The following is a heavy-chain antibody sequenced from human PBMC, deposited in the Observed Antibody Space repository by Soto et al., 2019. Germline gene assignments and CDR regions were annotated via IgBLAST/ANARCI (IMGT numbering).Heavy chain of an antibody. Sequence: PSETLSLTCTVSGGSISSYYWSWIRQPPGKGLEWIGYIYYNGSTNYNPSLKSRVTISVDTSKNQFSLKLSSVTAADTAVYYCARSLTGKGYYYYYMDVWGKGTTVTVSS. V-gene: IGHV4-59*01. CDR1: GGSISSYY. J-gene: IGHJ6*03. D-gene: IGHD3-9*01. CDR2: IYYNGST. CDR3: ARSLTGKGYYYYYMDV.